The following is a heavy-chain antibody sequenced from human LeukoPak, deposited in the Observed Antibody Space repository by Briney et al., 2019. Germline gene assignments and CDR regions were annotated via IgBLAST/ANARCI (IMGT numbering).Heavy chain of an antibody. D-gene: IGHD3-22*01. CDR1: GYTFTSYG. J-gene: IGHJ4*02. V-gene: IGHV1-18*01. CDR3: ARANYYDSSGSHFY. CDR2: ISAYNGNT. Sequence: ASVKVSCKASGYTFTSYGISWVRQAPGQGLEWMGWISAYNGNTNYAQKLQGRVTMTTDTSTSTAYMELRSLRSDDTAVYYCARANYYDSSGSHFYWGQGTLVTVSS.